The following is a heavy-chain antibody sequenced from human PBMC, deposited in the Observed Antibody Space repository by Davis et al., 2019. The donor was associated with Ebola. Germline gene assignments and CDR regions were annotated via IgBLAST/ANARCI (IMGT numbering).Heavy chain of an antibody. CDR2: IIPIFGTA. J-gene: IGHJ6*02. Sequence: SVKVSCKASGGTFSSYAISWVRQAPGQGLEWMGGIIPIFGTANYAQKFQGRVTITADKSTSTAYMELSNLRSEDTAVYYCVDSSSSGENYYYYGMDVWGQGTTVTVSS. CDR1: GGTFSSYA. V-gene: IGHV1-69*06. CDR3: VDSSSSGENYYYYGMDV. D-gene: IGHD6-6*01.